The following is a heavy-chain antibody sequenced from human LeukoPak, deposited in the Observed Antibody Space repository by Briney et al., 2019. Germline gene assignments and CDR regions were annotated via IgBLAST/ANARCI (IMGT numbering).Heavy chain of an antibody. J-gene: IGHJ4*02. CDR2: IYYSGST. CDR3: ATIYYYDSSGYYWTFDY. Sequence: WVRQPPGKGLEWIGSIYYSGSTYYNPSLKSRVTISVDTSKNQFSLKLSSVTAADTAVYYCATIYYYDSSGYYWTFDYWGQGTLVTVSS. D-gene: IGHD3-22*01. V-gene: IGHV4-39*01.